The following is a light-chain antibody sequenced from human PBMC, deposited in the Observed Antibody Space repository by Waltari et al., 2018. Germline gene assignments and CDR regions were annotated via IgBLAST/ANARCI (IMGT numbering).Light chain of an antibody. V-gene: IGLV1-47*01. J-gene: IGLJ3*02. Sequence: QSVLTQSPSASGAPGPSVPISCSGRNSNLGSHYAYWHQQLPGTAPKVLIYRNHQRPPGVPERFSGSKSDTSASLAISGLRSEDEADYYCAAWDDSLSVWVFGERTKLTVL. CDR3: AAWDDSLSVWV. CDR2: RNH. CDR1: NSNLGSHY.